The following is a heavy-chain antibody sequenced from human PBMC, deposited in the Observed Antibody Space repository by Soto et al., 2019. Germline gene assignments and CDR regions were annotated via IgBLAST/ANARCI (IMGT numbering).Heavy chain of an antibody. CDR1: GFTFSSYF. V-gene: IGHV3-33*01. CDR2: IWYDGSNK. D-gene: IGHD6-25*01. Sequence: GGSLILSCASSGFTFSSYFMHLVRPAPGKGLEWVAVIWYDGSNKYYADSVKGRFTISRDNSKNTLYLQMNSLRAEDTAVYYCARDGGTGYSSEQHWGQGNLVTFS. CDR3: ARDGGTGYSSEQH. J-gene: IGHJ1*01.